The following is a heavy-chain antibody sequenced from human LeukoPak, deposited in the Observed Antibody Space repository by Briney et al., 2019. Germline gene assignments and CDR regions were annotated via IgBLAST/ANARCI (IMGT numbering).Heavy chain of an antibody. CDR1: GGTFSSDA. CDR3: ARDVPGTAVALDY. CDR2: IIPIIGTA. Sequence: SVKVSCKASGGTFSSDAISWVRQAPGQGLEWMGRIIPIIGTANYAQKFQGRVTITTDESTSTAYMELSSLRSEDTAVYHCARDVPGTAVALDYWGQGTLVTVSS. V-gene: IGHV1-69*05. J-gene: IGHJ4*02. D-gene: IGHD6-19*01.